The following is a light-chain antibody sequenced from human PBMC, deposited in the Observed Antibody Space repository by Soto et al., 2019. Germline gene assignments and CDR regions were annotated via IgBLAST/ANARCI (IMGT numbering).Light chain of an antibody. Sequence: QSALTQPASVSGSPEQSITISCTGTISDFVVYNYVSWYQQLPGKAPKLMIYGVSNRPSGVSNRFSGSKSGNTASLTISGLQADDEADYYCSTHTTSGALQVFGTGTKLTVL. CDR2: GVS. CDR3: STHTTSGALQV. V-gene: IGLV2-14*01. CDR1: ISDFVVYNY. J-gene: IGLJ1*01.